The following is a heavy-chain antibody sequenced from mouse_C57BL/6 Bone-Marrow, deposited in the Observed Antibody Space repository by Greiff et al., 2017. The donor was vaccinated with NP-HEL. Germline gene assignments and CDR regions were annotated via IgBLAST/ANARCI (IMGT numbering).Heavy chain of an antibody. J-gene: IGHJ2*01. V-gene: IGHV14-4*01. CDR3: TTRNWDRGYYFDY. CDR2: IDPENGDT. D-gene: IGHD4-1*01. CDR1: GFNIKDDY. Sequence: EVQLQQSGAELVRPGASVKLSCTASGFNIKDDYMHWVKQRPEQGLEWIGWIDPENGDTEYASKFQGKATITADTSSNTAYLQLSSLTSEDTAVYYCTTRNWDRGYYFDYWGQGTTLTVSS.